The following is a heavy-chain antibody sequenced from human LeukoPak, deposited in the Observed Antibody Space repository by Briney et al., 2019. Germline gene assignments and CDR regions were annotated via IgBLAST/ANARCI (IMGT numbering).Heavy chain of an antibody. CDR1: GFTVRTSY. D-gene: IGHD4-17*01. V-gene: IGHV3-66*01. J-gene: IGHJ4*02. CDR3: ARGSDYGDYSSVY. Sequence: GGSLRLSCAASGFTVRTSYMSWVRQAPGKGLEWVSVIYSGGNTYYADSVKGRFTISRDSSKNTLYLQMDSLRAEDMAVYYCARGSDYGDYSSVYWGQGTLVTVSS. CDR2: IYSGGNT.